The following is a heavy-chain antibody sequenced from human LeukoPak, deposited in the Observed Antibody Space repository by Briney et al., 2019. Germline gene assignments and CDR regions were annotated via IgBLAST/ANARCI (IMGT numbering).Heavy chain of an antibody. J-gene: IGHJ6*03. D-gene: IGHD6-13*01. CDR2: ISSSGSTI. V-gene: IGHV3-11*01. CDR3: TSGRYSSSWYLVDYYYYYMDV. Sequence: GGSLRLSCAASGFTFSDYYMSWIRQAPGKGLEWVSYISSSGSTIYYADSVKGRFTISRDDSKSIAYLQMNSLKTEDTAVYYCTSGRYSSSWYLVDYYYYYMDVCGKGTTVTVSS. CDR1: GFTFSDYY.